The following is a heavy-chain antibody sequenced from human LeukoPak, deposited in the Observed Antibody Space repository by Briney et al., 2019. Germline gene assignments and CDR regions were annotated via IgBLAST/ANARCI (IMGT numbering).Heavy chain of an antibody. CDR2: IYYGGST. D-gene: IGHD2-2*01. V-gene: IGHV4-39*01. CDR1: GGSISSSSYY. Sequence: PSETLSLTCTVSGGSISSSSYYWGWIRQPPGTGLEWIGSIYYGGSTYYNPSLKSRVTISVDTSKNQFSLKLSSVTAADTAVYYCARHEGYCSSTSCYQLYYGMDVWGQGTTVTVSS. CDR3: ARHEGYCSSTSCYQLYYGMDV. J-gene: IGHJ6*02.